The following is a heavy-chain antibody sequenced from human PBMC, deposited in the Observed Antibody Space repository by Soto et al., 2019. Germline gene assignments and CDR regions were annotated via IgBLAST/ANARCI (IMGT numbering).Heavy chain of an antibody. CDR3: ARSADRTFYYYGMDV. CDR1: GYSFTSYW. Sequence: PGEPLKISCKGSGYSFTSYWIGWVRQMPGKGLEWMGIIYPGDSDTRYSPSFQGQVTISADKSISTAYLQWSSLKASDTAMYYCARSADRTFYYYGMDVWGHGTTVTVSS. CDR2: IYPGDSDT. D-gene: IGHD2-2*01. V-gene: IGHV5-51*01. J-gene: IGHJ6*02.